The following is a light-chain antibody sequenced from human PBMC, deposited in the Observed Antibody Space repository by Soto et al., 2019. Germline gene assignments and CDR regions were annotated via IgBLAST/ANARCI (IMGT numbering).Light chain of an antibody. J-gene: IGKJ3*01. Sequence: DIQMTQSPSSLSAFVGDRVTITCRASQSVSSYLNWYQQKPGKAPKLLVYDASDLQSGVPSRFSGSTSWTDFTLTISRLQPEDFATYYCQQSYNTPFTFGPGTKVEIK. CDR2: DAS. CDR3: QQSYNTPFT. CDR1: QSVSSY. V-gene: IGKV1-39*01.